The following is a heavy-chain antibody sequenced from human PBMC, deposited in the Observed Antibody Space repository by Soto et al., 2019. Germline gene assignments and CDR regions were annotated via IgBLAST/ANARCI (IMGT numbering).Heavy chain of an antibody. CDR1: GFAFSDYY. J-gene: IGHJ4*02. Sequence: GGSLRLSCAASGFAFSDYYMNWVRQAPGKGLERLSYISSSGSSIYYADSVKGRFTISRNYAQNSLYLQMNNLRAEDTAVYYCESSALAGTFDYWGQGTLVTVSS. V-gene: IGHV3-11*01. CDR3: ESSALAGTFDY. CDR2: ISSSGSSI. D-gene: IGHD6-19*01.